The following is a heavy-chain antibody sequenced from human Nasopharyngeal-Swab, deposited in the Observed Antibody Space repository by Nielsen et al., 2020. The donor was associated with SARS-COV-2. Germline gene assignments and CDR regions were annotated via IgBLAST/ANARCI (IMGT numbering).Heavy chain of an antibody. CDR2: IYYSGST. J-gene: IGHJ3*02. CDR1: GGSISSYY. Sequence: CTVSGGSISSYYWSWIRQPPGKGLEWIGYIYYSGSTNYNPSLKSRVTISVDTSKNQFSLKLSSVTAADTAVYYCARQDYVRAFEIWGQGTMVTVSS. CDR3: ARQDYVRAFEI. D-gene: IGHD3-10*02. V-gene: IGHV4-59*08.